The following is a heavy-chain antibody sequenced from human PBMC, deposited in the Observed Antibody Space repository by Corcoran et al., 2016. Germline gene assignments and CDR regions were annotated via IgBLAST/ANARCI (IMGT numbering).Heavy chain of an antibody. D-gene: IGHD4-4*01. CDR1: GYTFTSYY. CDR2: INPSGGST. V-gene: IGHV1-46*01. CDR3: AGVASNIDY. J-gene: IGHJ4*02. Sequence: QVQLVQSGAEVKKPGASVKVSCKASGYTFTSYYMHWVRQAPGQGLEWMGIINPSGGSTSYAQKFQGRVTRTRDTSTSTVYMELSSLGSEDTAFYYGAGVASNIDYWGQGTLVTVSP.